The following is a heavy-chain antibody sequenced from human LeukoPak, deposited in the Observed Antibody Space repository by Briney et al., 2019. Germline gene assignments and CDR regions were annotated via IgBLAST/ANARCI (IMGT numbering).Heavy chain of an antibody. D-gene: IGHD5-18*01. CDR2: IRYDGTDE. Sequence: GGSLRLSCVASGFTFNDHGMHWVRQAPGKGLEWLAFIRYDGTDESYGASVRGRLTISRDNARNSLYLQMNSLRDEDTAVYYCARDRHTAMVYYYYYMDVWGTGTTVTVS. V-gene: IGHV3-30*02. J-gene: IGHJ6*03. CDR3: ARDRHTAMVYYYYYMDV. CDR1: GFTFNDHG.